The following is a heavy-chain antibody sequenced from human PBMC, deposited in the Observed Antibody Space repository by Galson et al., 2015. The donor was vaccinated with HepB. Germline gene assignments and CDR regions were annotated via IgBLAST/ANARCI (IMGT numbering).Heavy chain of an antibody. V-gene: IGHV1-69*04. J-gene: IGHJ4*02. D-gene: IGHD6-13*01. Sequence: QSGAEVKKPGESLRISCKASGGTFSSYAISWVRQAPGQGLEWMGRIIPILGIANYAQKFQGRVTITADKSTSTAYMELSSLRSEDTAVYYCARNRAAAGYSVYFDYWGQGTLVTVSS. CDR2: IIPILGIA. CDR3: ARNRAAAGYSVYFDY. CDR1: GGTFSSYA.